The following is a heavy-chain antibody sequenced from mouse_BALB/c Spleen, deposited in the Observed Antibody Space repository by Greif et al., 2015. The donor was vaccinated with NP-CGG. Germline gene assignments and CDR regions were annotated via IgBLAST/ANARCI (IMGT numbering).Heavy chain of an antibody. Sequence: EVMLVESGGGLVKPGGSLKLSCAASGFTFSDYYMYWVRQTPEKRLEWVATISDGGSYTYYPDSVKGRFTISRDNAKNNLYLQKSSMKSEDTAMYYCARDGNYWYFDVWGAGTMVTVSA. CDR1: GFTFSDYY. D-gene: IGHD2-1*01. CDR3: ARDGNYWYFDV. J-gene: IGHJ1*01. V-gene: IGHV5-4*02. CDR2: ISDGGSYT.